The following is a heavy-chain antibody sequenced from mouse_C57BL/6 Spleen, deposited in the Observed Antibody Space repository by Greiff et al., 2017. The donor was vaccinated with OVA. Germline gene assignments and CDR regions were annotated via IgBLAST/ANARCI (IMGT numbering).Heavy chain of an antibody. CDR2: IDPETGGT. Sequence: VQLQESGAELVRPGASVTLSCKASGYTFTDYEMHWVKQTPVHGLEWIGAIDPETGGTAYNQKFKGKAILTADKSSSTAYMELRSLTSEDSAVYYCTRSGWPLGSFDYWGQGTTLPVSS. CDR3: TRSGWPLGSFDY. J-gene: IGHJ2*01. CDR1: GYTFTDYE. D-gene: IGHD1-2*01. V-gene: IGHV1-15*01.